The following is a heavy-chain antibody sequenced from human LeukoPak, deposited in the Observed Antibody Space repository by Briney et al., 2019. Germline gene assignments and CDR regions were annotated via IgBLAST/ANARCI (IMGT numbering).Heavy chain of an antibody. CDR1: GFTFSAYW. D-gene: IGHD6-13*01. Sequence: GGSLRLSCAASGFTFSAYWMSWVRQAPGKGLEWVANIKQDGSEKYYVDSVKGRFTISRDNAKNSLYLQMNGLRAEDTAVYYCARIGYRSSSFDYWGQGTLVTVSS. CDR2: IKQDGSEK. V-gene: IGHV3-7*01. CDR3: ARIGYRSSSFDY. J-gene: IGHJ4*02.